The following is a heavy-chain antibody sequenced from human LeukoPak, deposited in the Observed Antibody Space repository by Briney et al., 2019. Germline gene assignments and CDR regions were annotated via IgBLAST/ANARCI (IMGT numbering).Heavy chain of an antibody. Sequence: SVKVSCKASGGTFSSYAINWVRQAPGQGLEWMGGIIPSFGTVNYAQKVQGRVTITADESTSTAYMELSSLRSEDTAVYYCARGREVRYYYYYGMDVWGQGTTVTVSS. J-gene: IGHJ6*02. V-gene: IGHV1-69*13. CDR2: IIPSFGTV. D-gene: IGHD3-10*01. CDR1: GGTFSSYA. CDR3: ARGREVRYYYYYGMDV.